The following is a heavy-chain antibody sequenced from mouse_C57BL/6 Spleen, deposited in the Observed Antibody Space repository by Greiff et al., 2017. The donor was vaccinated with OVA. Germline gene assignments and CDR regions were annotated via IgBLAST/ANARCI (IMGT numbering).Heavy chain of an antibody. Sequence: DVMLVESGGGLVQPGGSLSLSCAASGFTFTDYYMSWVRQPPGKALEWLGFIRNKANGYTTEYSASVKGLFTISRDNSQSILYLQMNVLRAEDSATYYCASHYDYVWYFDVWGTGTTVTVSS. J-gene: IGHJ1*03. CDR2: IRNKANGYTT. D-gene: IGHD2-4*01. V-gene: IGHV7-3*01. CDR3: ASHYDYVWYFDV. CDR1: GFTFTDYY.